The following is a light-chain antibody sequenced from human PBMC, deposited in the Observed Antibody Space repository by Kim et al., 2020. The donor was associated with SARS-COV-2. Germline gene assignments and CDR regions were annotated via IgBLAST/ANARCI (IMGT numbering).Light chain of an antibody. Sequence: SMSPGQTASITCSGDKLGDKYACWYQQKPGQSPVLVIYQDSNRPSGIPERFSGSNSGNTATLTISGTQAMDEADYYCQAWDSSTAVFGGGTQLTVL. CDR1: KLGDKY. CDR3: QAWDSSTAV. CDR2: QDS. J-gene: IGLJ3*02. V-gene: IGLV3-1*01.